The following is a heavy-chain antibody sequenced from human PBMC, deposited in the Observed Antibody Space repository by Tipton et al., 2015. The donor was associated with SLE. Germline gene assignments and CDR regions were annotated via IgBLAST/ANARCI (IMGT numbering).Heavy chain of an antibody. D-gene: IGHD3-10*01. CDR3: ARTSYGSGSPYYFDY. Sequence: GLVKPSQTLSLTCTVSGGSISSNVYFWSWIRQHPGKGLEWIGYTYYSGSTYYNPSLKSRATISMDTSKNQFSLKLSSVTAADTAVYYCARTSYGSGSPYYFDYWGQGALVTVSS. V-gene: IGHV4-31*03. CDR1: GGSISSNVYF. J-gene: IGHJ4*02. CDR2: TYYSGST.